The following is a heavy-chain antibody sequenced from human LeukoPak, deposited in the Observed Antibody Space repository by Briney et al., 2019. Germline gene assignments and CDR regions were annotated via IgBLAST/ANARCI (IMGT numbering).Heavy chain of an antibody. CDR3: VKGCSSTSCYRNWFDP. Sequence: GGSLRLSCPASGFTFSSYAMSWVRQAPGKGLEWVSAISGSGGSTYYADSVKGRFTISRDNSKNTLYLQMNSLRAEDTAVYYCVKGCSSTSCYRNWFDPWGQGTLVTVSS. J-gene: IGHJ5*02. D-gene: IGHD2-2*01. CDR1: GFTFSSYA. V-gene: IGHV3-23*01. CDR2: ISGSGGST.